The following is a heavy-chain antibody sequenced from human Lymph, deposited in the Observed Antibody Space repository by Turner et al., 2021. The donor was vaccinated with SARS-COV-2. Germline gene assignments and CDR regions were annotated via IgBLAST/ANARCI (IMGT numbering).Heavy chain of an antibody. D-gene: IGHD3-10*01. CDR1: GFTFSTYA. CDR3: ARYASGGYFYYGMDV. Sequence: QVQLVESGGGVVQPGRSLTLSCAASGFTFSTYAIYWVRQAPGKGLEWVAVISYDGSNKYYADSVKGRFTISRDNSKTTLYLQMNSLRAEDTAVYYCARYASGGYFYYGMDVWGQGTTVTVSS. J-gene: IGHJ6*02. CDR2: ISYDGSNK. V-gene: IGHV3-30*04.